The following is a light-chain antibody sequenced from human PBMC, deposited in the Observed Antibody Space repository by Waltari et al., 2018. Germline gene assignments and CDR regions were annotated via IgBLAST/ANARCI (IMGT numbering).Light chain of an antibody. Sequence: EIVMTQSPATLSVSPGARATLSCRASQSISIYLAWFQQKPGQAPRLHIYHASTRATGIPARLSGSGSGTEFTLTISSLQSEDFAVYYCQQYYDGRTFGQGTKLEIK. CDR2: HAS. V-gene: IGKV3-15*01. J-gene: IGKJ2*01. CDR3: QQYYDGRT. CDR1: QSISIY.